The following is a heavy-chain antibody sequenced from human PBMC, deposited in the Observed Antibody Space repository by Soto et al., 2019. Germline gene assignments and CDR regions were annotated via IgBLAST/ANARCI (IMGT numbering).Heavy chain of an antibody. Sequence: ASVKVSCKASGYTFTSYGISWVRQAPGQRLEWMGWISAYNGNTNYAQKLQGRVTMTTDTSTSTAYMELRSLRSDDTAVYYCARTITMVRGVITYGMDVWGQGTTVTVS. J-gene: IGHJ6*02. CDR3: ARTITMVRGVITYGMDV. CDR2: ISAYNGNT. D-gene: IGHD3-10*01. V-gene: IGHV1-18*01. CDR1: GYTFTSYG.